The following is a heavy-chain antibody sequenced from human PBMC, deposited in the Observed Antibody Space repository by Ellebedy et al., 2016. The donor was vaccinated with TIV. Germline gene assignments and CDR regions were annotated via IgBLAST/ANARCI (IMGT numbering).Heavy chain of an antibody. CDR3: ARHASYSSSLYCDY. J-gene: IGHJ4*02. V-gene: IGHV4-39*01. CDR1: GGSISSSSYY. CDR2: IYYSGST. D-gene: IGHD6-6*01. Sequence: MPSETLSLTCTVSGGSISSSSYYWGWIRQPPGKGLEWIGSIYYSGSTYHNPSLKSRLTISVETSKNQFSLKLSSVTAADTAVYYCARHASYSSSLYCDYWGQGTLVTVSS.